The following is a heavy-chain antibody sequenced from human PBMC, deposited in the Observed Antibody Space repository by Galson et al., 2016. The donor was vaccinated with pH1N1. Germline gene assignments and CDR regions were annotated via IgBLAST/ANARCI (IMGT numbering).Heavy chain of an antibody. Sequence: SVKVSCKASGGTFNKYAISWIRQAPGQGLEWMGGIIPIFRTTNYAQKFQGRVTITADELTTTAYMELTSLRSDDTAMYFCAREDYYDTDLSDWYFDLWGRGTLLTVSS. CDR1: GGTFNKYA. D-gene: IGHD3-22*01. CDR3: AREDYYDTDLSDWYFDL. CDR2: IIPIFRTT. J-gene: IGHJ2*01. V-gene: IGHV1-69*13.